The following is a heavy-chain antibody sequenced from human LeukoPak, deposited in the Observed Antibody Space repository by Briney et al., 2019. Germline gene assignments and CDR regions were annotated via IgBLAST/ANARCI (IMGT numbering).Heavy chain of an antibody. Sequence: GGSLRLSCAASGFTFSSYAMSWVRQAPGKGLEWVSAISGSGGSTYYADSVKVRFTISRDNSKNTLYLQMNSLRAEDTAVYYCAKWGFLVTAIDYWGQGTLVTVSS. V-gene: IGHV3-23*01. J-gene: IGHJ4*02. CDR3: AKWGFLVTAIDY. D-gene: IGHD2-21*02. CDR1: GFTFSSYA. CDR2: ISGSGGST.